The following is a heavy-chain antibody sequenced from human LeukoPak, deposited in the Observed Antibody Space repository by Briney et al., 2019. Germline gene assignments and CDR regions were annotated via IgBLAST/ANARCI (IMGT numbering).Heavy chain of an antibody. CDR1: GLTLSSYG. V-gene: IGHV3-30*02. D-gene: IGHD3-10*01. CDR3: AKASIVPISGSMYYFDY. CDR2: IRYDGSNK. Sequence: PRGCLRLACAASGLTLSSYGIDWVRQAPGKGLGWVAFIRYDGSNKYYADSVKGRFTISRDNSKNTLYLKMNSLRAEDTAVYYCAKASIVPISGSMYYFDYWGQGTLVTVSS. J-gene: IGHJ4*02.